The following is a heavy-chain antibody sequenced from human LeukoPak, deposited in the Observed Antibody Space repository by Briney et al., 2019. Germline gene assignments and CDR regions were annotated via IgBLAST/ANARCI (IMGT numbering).Heavy chain of an antibody. J-gene: IGHJ3*02. CDR2: IYYSGST. CDR1: GGSISSGDYY. CDR3: ARKGLLWFGGGAFDI. D-gene: IGHD3-10*01. V-gene: IGHV4-30-4*01. Sequence: PSETLSLTCTVSGGSISSGDYYWSWIRQPPRKGLEWIGYIYYSGSTYYNPSLKSRVTISVDTSKNQFSLKLSSVTAADTAVYYCARKGLLWFGGGAFDIWGQGTMVTVSS.